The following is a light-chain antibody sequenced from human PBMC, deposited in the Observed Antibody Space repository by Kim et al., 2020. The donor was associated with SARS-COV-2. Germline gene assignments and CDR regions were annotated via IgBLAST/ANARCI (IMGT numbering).Light chain of an antibody. Sequence: DIQMTQSPSTLSASVGDRVTITCRASQSISDWLAWYQQKPGKAPKLLIYKASSLESGVPSRFSGSGSGTEFTLTISSLQPDDFATYYCQHQEWTCGQGTKVDIK. CDR3: QHQEWT. V-gene: IGKV1-5*03. CDR2: KAS. J-gene: IGKJ1*01. CDR1: QSISDW.